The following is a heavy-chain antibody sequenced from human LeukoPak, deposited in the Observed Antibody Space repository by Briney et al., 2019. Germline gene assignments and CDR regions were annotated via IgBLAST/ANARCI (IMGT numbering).Heavy chain of an antibody. CDR1: GGTFSSYA. Sequence: SVKVSCKASGGTFSSYAISWVRQAPGQGLEWMGRIIPISGTANYAQKFQGRVTITTDESTSTAYMELSSLRSEDTAVYYCAIGENYYDSSGYSPDYWGQGTLVTVSS. D-gene: IGHD3-22*01. J-gene: IGHJ4*02. CDR2: IIPISGTA. V-gene: IGHV1-69*05. CDR3: AIGENYYDSSGYSPDY.